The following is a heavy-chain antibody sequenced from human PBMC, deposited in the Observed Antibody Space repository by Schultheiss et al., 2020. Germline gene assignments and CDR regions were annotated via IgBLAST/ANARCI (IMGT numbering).Heavy chain of an antibody. CDR3: ARVSIFGRDNWFDP. CDR2: IYYSGST. V-gene: IGHV4-31*03. Sequence: SETLSLTCTVSGGSISSGGYYWSWIRQHPGKGLEWIGYIYYSGSTYYNPSLKSRVTISVDTSKNQFSLKLSSVTAADTAVYYCARVSIFGRDNWFDPWGQGTLVTVS. D-gene: IGHD3-3*01. CDR1: GGSISSGGYY. J-gene: IGHJ5*02.